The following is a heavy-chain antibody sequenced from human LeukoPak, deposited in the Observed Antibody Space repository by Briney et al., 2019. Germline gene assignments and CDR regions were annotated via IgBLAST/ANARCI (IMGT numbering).Heavy chain of an antibody. Sequence: SETLSLTCTVSGGSISSYYWSWIRQPPGKGLEWIGYIYYSGSTNYNPSLKSRVTISVDTSKNQFSLKLSSVTAADTAVYYCARVHGCYDILTLAFDIWGQGTMVTVSS. CDR2: IYYSGST. J-gene: IGHJ3*02. CDR1: GGSISSYY. CDR3: ARVHGCYDILTLAFDI. D-gene: IGHD3-9*01. V-gene: IGHV4-59*01.